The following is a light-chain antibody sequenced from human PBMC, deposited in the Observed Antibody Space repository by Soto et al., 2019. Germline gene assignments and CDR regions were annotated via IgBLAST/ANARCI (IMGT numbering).Light chain of an antibody. CDR1: QSISSW. CDR2: DAS. V-gene: IGKV1-5*01. Sequence: DIQMTQSPSTLSASVGDIVIITSRASQSISSWLAWYQQKPGKAPKLLIYDASSLESGVPSRFSGSGSGTEFTLTISSLQPDDFATYYCQQYNSYLTWTFGQGTKVDIK. CDR3: QQYNSYLTWT. J-gene: IGKJ1*01.